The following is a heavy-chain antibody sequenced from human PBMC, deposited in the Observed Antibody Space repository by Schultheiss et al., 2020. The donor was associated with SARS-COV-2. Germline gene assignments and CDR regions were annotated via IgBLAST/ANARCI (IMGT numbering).Heavy chain of an antibody. J-gene: IGHJ5*02. CDR2: INHSGST. CDR3: ARDPGCSGGSCYSVHNWFDP. CDR1: GGSFSGYY. Sequence: SETLSLTCAVYGGSFSGYYWSWIRQPPGKGLEWIGEINHSGSTNYNPSLKSRVTISVDKSKNQFSLKLSSVTAADTAVYFCARDPGCSGGSCYSVHNWFDPWGQGTLVTVSS. V-gene: IGHV4-34*01. D-gene: IGHD2-15*01.